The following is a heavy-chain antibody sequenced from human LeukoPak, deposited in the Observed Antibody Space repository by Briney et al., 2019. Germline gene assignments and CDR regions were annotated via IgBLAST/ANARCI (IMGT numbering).Heavy chain of an antibody. Sequence: PSEILSRTCTCPDGSISSYYWSWIRQPAGKGLEWIGRIYTSGSANHNPSLKSRVTMSVDTSKTRFSLKLSSVTAADTAVYYWARGVVRGVRQPYFDYWGQGTLVTVSS. J-gene: IGHJ4*02. CDR3: ARGVVRGVRQPYFDY. CDR2: IYTSGSA. CDR1: DGSISSYY. D-gene: IGHD3-10*01. V-gene: IGHV4-4*07.